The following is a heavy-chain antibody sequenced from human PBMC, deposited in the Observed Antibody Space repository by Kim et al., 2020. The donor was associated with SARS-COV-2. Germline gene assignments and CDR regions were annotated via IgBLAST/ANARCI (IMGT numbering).Heavy chain of an antibody. Sequence: GGSLRLSCTASGFTFGDYAMSWFRQAPGKGLEWVGFIRSKAYGGTTEYAASVKGRFTISRDDSKSIAYLQMNSLKTEDTAVYYCTRGPTRQQLPPTGDYWGQGTLVTVSS. CDR3: TRGPTRQQLPPTGDY. D-gene: IGHD6-13*01. CDR1: GFTFGDYA. CDR2: IRSKAYGGTT. J-gene: IGHJ4*02. V-gene: IGHV3-49*03.